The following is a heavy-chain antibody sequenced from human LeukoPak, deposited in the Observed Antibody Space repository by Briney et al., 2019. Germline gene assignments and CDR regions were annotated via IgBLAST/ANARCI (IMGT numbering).Heavy chain of an antibody. CDR3: ARVARDYYYDSSGYYNY. CDR2: IYSGGST. V-gene: IGHV3-53*01. Sequence: GRSLRLSCAASGFTVSSNYMSWVRQAPGKGLEWVSVIYSGGSTYYADSVKGRFTISRDNSKNTLYLQMNSLRAEDTAVYYCARVARDYYYDSSGYYNYWGQGTLVTVSS. D-gene: IGHD3-22*01. CDR1: GFTVSSNY. J-gene: IGHJ4*02.